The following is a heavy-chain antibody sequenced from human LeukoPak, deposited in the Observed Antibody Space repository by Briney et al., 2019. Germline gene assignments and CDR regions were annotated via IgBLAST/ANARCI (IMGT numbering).Heavy chain of an antibody. Sequence: ASVKVSCKASGYTFTSYDINWVRQATGQGLEWMGWMNPNSGNTGYAQKFQGRVTITTDESTSTAYMELSSLRSEDTAVYYCARVASGWYYFDYWGQGTLVTVSS. D-gene: IGHD6-19*01. CDR2: MNPNSGNT. V-gene: IGHV1-8*01. CDR3: ARVASGWYYFDY. J-gene: IGHJ4*02. CDR1: GYTFTSYD.